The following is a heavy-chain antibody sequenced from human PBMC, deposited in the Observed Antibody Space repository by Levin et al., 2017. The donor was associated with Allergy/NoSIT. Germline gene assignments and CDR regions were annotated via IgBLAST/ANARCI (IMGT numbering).Heavy chain of an antibody. CDR1: GFTLNDFT. CDR3: ARDLGAIGIEAD. Sequence: SGESLKISCGASGFTLNDFTMHWVRQAPGKGLEWVAVTSSDGSNEYYADSVKGRFTIHRDNSRDTLYLQMSSLRSEDTAVYYCARDLGAIGIEADWGQGTLVTVSS. J-gene: IGHJ4*02. D-gene: IGHD1-26*01. V-gene: IGHV3-30*15. CDR2: TSSDGSNE.